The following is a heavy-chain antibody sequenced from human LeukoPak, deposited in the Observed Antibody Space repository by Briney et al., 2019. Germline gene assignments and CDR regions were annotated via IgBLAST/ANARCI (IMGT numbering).Heavy chain of an antibody. D-gene: IGHD6-6*01. V-gene: IGHV4-59*12. Sequence: PSETLSLTCTVSGGSISSYYWSWIRQPPGKGLEWIGYIYHSGSTYYNPSLKSRVTISVDRSKNQFSLKLSSVTAADTAVYYCARDRGQYSSSSGLWSGVYDWGQGTPVTVSS. CDR2: IYHSGST. CDR3: ARDRGQYSSSSGLWSGVYD. J-gene: IGHJ4*02. CDR1: GGSISSYY.